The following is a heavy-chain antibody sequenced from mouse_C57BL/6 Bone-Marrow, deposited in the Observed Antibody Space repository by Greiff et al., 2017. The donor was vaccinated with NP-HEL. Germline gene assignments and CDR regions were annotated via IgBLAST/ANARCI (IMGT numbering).Heavy chain of an antibody. V-gene: IGHV1-64*01. CDR1: GYTFTSYW. D-gene: IGHD2-3*01. J-gene: IGHJ3*01. CDR2: IHPNSGST. Sequence: VQLVESGAELVKPGASVKLSCKASGYTFTSYWMHWVKQRPGQGLEWIGMIHPNSGSTNYNEKFKSKATLTVDKSSSTAYMQLSSLTSEDSAVYYCASDGTWFAYWGQGTLVTVSA. CDR3: ASDGTWFAY.